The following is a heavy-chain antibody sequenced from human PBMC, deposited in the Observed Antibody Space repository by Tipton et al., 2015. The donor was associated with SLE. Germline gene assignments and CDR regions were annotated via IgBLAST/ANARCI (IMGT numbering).Heavy chain of an antibody. CDR1: GGSFSGYY. CDR2: INHSGST. V-gene: IGHV4-34*01. CDR3: ACRSSIAARSLDY. Sequence: GLVKPSETLSLTCAVYGGSFSGYYWSWIRQPPGKGLEWIGEINHSGSTNYNPSLKSRVTISVDTSKNQFSLKLSSVTAADTAVYYWACRSSIAARSLDYWGQGTLVTVSS. D-gene: IGHD6-6*01. J-gene: IGHJ4*02.